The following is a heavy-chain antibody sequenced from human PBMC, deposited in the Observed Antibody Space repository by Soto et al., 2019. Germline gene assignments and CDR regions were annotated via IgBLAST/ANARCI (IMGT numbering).Heavy chain of an antibody. D-gene: IGHD2-15*01. Sequence: GASVKVSCKASGYTFTSYDINWVRQATGQGLEWMGWMNPNSGNTGYAQKFQGRVTMTRNTSISTAYMELSSLRSEDTAVYYCARGSGYCSGCRCCPYYFDYWGQGSLVTVSS. J-gene: IGHJ4*02. CDR1: GYTFTSYD. CDR3: ARGSGYCSGCRCCPYYFDY. CDR2: MNPNSGNT. V-gene: IGHV1-8*01.